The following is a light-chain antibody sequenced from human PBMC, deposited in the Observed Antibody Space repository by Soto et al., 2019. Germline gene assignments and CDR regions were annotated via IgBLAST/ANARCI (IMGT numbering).Light chain of an antibody. CDR1: QSVSSS. J-gene: IGKJ1*01. Sequence: EIVLTQSPVTLSLSPGERATLSCRASQSVSSSLAWYQQKPGQAPRLLIYDASNRATGIPARFSGSGSGTDFTLTISGLEPEDSAVYYCQQRYSWWTFGRGTKVEIK. CDR2: DAS. V-gene: IGKV3-11*01. CDR3: QQRYSWWT.